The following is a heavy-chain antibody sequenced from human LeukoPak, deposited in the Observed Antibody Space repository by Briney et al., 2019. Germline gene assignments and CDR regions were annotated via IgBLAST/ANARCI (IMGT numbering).Heavy chain of an antibody. CDR2: IYSGGTT. J-gene: IGHJ6*03. Sequence: PGGSLRLSCAVSGFIVTGNYMTWVRLAPGKGLEWVSTIYSGGTTFYTDSVRGRFTISRDNSKNTLYLQMNSLRAEDTAVYYCAKDPSPYYDFWSGQSPGYYMDVWGKGTTVTVSS. CDR1: GFIVTGNY. D-gene: IGHD3-3*01. CDR3: AKDPSPYYDFWSGQSPGYYMDV. V-gene: IGHV3-53*01.